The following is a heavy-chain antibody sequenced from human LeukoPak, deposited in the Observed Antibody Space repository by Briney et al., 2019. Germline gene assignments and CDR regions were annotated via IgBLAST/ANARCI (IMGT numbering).Heavy chain of an antibody. J-gene: IGHJ3*02. Sequence: GGSLRLSCAASGFTVSSNYMSWVRQAPGKGLEWVSGISWNSGSIGYADSVKGRFTISRDNAKNSLYLQMNSLRAEDTALYYCAISTVTTSEDAFDIWGQGTMVTVSS. CDR1: GFTVSSNY. V-gene: IGHV3-9*01. D-gene: IGHD4-17*01. CDR2: ISWNSGSI. CDR3: AISTVTTSEDAFDI.